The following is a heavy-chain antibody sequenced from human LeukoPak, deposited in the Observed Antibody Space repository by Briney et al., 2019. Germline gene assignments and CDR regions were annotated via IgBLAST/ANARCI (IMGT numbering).Heavy chain of an antibody. J-gene: IGHJ3*02. V-gene: IGHV3-48*03. CDR3: ARDRLAYGAFDI. D-gene: IGHD2-15*01. Sequence: RTGGSLRLSCAASGFTFSSYEMNWVRQAPGKGLKWVSYISGSGSNIYYADSVKGRFTISRDNAKNSLYLQMNSLRAEDTAVYYCARDRLAYGAFDIWGQGTMVTVSS. CDR2: ISGSGSNI. CDR1: GFTFSSYE.